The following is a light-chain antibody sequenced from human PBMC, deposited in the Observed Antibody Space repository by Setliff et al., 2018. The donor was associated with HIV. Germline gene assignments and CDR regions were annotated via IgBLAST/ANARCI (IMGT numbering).Light chain of an antibody. Sequence: QSVLTQPASVPGSPGQSITISCTGTSSDVGGYNYVSWYQQHPGKAPKLMIYEVSNRPSGVSNRFSGSKSGNTASLTISGLQAEDEADYYCSSYTSSSTPLVVFGGGTQLTVL. J-gene: IGLJ2*01. V-gene: IGLV2-14*01. CDR1: SSDVGGYNY. CDR2: EVS. CDR3: SSYTSSSTPLVV.